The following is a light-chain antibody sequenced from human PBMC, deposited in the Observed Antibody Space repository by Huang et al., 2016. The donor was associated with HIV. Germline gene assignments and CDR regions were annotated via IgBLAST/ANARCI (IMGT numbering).Light chain of an antibody. CDR3: QQYGTSPWT. CDR2: GAS. Sequence: EIALTQSPGTLSLSPGERATLSCRASQSVTRNSLAWYQQPPCQPPRLLMYGASSRAPGSPDRFSGSGSGTDCTLTISRLEPEDFAVYYCQQYGTSPWTFGQGTKVEIK. V-gene: IGKV3-20*01. CDR1: QSVTRNS. J-gene: IGKJ1*01.